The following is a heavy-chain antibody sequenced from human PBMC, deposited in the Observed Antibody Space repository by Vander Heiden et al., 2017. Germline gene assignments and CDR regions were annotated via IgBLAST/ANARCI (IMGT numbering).Heavy chain of an antibody. J-gene: IGHJ3*02. Sequence: EGQLLASGGGSVQPGGSLRPSCAATGCTFRSSAMSWVRHGSGRTLKCGKSMGSGGGGDTVNADSVKSRYTIYRDNPKNTLYLKMNSLRDEDTAVYDCAKHTDFWSGYYTSGAFDIWGQGTMVTVSS. V-gene: IGHV3-23*01. CDR1: GCTFRSSA. CDR2: MGSGGGGDT. D-gene: IGHD3-3*01. CDR3: AKHTDFWSGYYTSGAFDI.